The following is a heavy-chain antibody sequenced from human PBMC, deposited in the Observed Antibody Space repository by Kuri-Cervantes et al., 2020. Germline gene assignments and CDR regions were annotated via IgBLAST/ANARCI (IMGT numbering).Heavy chain of an antibody. CDR1: EFSFDSYS. CDR2: ISSSSTYI. J-gene: IGHJ4*01. CDR3: ARDGGCSGGSCYPFVW. Sequence: SLKISYAASEFSFDSYSMNWVRQAPGERLEWVSSISSSSTYIFYADSVKGRFTITRDNAKNSLYLQRGRLRAEDTAVYYCARDGGCSGGSCYPFVWWGQGTMVTVSS. V-gene: IGHV3-21*01. D-gene: IGHD2-15*01.